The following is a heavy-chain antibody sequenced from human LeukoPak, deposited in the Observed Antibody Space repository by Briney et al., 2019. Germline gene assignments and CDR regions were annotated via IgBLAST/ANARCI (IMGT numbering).Heavy chain of an antibody. Sequence: ASVKVSRKASGYTFTNYGITWVRQAPGQGLEWMGWISGYQGSTKYAQNFQGRVTMTIDTSTSTAYMDLRSLRSDDTAIYFCARSDLGTITAGPFNWGQGTLVAVSS. CDR2: ISGYQGST. V-gene: IGHV1-18*01. D-gene: IGHD5-24*01. J-gene: IGHJ4*02. CDR1: GYTFTNYG. CDR3: ARSDLGTITAGPFN.